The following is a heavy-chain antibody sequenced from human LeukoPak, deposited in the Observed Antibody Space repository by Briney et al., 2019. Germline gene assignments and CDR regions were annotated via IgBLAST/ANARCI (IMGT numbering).Heavy chain of an antibody. CDR1: GFTFSTYI. CDR3: ARYGTDYYYYGMDV. CDR2: ISSSSSYI. V-gene: IGHV3-21*01. D-gene: IGHD1-26*01. J-gene: IGHJ6*02. Sequence: GGSLRLSCAASGFTFSTYIMNWVRQAPGKGLEWVSSISSSSSYIYYADSVKGRFTISRDNAKNSLYLQMNSLRAEDTAVYYCARYGTDYYYYGMDVWGQGTTVTVSS.